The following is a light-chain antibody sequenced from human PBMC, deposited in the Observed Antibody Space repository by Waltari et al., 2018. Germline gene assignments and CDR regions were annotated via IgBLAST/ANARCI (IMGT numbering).Light chain of an antibody. CDR3: QQSYSALT. CDR1: QSITIY. J-gene: IGKJ4*01. CDR2: AAS. Sequence: DIQMTQSPSSLSASVGDRVTITCRASQSITIYLNWYQHKPGKAPKLLIYAASSLQGGVPTRFGGSGSGTDFNLTISTLQPEDFATYYCQQSYSALTFGGGTKVEIK. V-gene: IGKV1-39*01.